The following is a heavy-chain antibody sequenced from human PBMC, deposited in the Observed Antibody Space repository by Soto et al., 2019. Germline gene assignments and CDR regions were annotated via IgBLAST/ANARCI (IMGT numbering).Heavy chain of an antibody. Sequence: PGGSLRLSCTASRFTFSDYYMSWIRQAPGRGLEWVSYISSSGTTMYYADSVKGRFTISRDNTKNSLFLQMNGLRAEDKAVYYCASGLIWSYSSGWYYFDYWGQGTQVTVSS. D-gene: IGHD6-19*01. CDR3: ASGLIWSYSSGWYYFDY. CDR2: ISSSGTTM. V-gene: IGHV3-11*01. CDR1: RFTFSDYY. J-gene: IGHJ4*02.